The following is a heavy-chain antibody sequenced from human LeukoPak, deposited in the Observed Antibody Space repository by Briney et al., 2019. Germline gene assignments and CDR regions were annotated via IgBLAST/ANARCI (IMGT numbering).Heavy chain of an antibody. V-gene: IGHV3-33*01. CDR3: AREYLTIPYGMDV. CDR1: GFTFSSYG. D-gene: IGHD3-3*01. Sequence: GGSLRLSCAASGFTFSSYGMHWVRQAPSKGLEWVAVIWYDGSNKYYADSVKGRFTISRDNSKNTLYLQMNSLRAEDTAVYYCAREYLTIPYGMDVWGQGTTVTVSS. J-gene: IGHJ6*02. CDR2: IWYDGSNK.